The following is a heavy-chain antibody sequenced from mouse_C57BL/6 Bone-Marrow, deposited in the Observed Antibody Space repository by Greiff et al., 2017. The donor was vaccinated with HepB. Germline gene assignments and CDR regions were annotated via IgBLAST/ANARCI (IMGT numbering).Heavy chain of an antibody. V-gene: IGHV15-2*01. CDR2: ILPSIGRT. Sequence: QVQLQQSGSELRSPGSSVKLSCKDFDSAVFPIAYMSWVRQQPGRGFEWIGDILPSIGRTIYREKFEDKATLDADTLSNTADLELNSLTSEDSAIYYCARPGYDYDAPYWYFDVWGTGTTVTVAS. J-gene: IGHJ1*03. D-gene: IGHD2-4*01. CDR1: DSAVFPIAY. CDR3: ARPGYDYDAPYWYFDV.